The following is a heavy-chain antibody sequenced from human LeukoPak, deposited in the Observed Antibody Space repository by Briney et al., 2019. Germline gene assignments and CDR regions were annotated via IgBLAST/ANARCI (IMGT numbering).Heavy chain of an antibody. V-gene: IGHV1-18*01. D-gene: IGHD2-2*02. Sequence: GSSVKVSCKASGYTFTSYGISWVRQAPGQGLEWMGWISAYNGNTNYAQKLQGRVTMTADTSTSTAYMELRSLRSDDTAVYYCARVNDQLLYAFDIWGQGTMVTVSS. CDR2: ISAYNGNT. J-gene: IGHJ3*02. CDR1: GYTFTSYG. CDR3: ARVNDQLLYAFDI.